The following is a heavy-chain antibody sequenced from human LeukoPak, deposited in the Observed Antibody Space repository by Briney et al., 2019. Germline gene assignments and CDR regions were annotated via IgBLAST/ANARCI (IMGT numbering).Heavy chain of an antibody. CDR2: INPNSGGT. CDR3: ARGYCSGGSCYSVENWFDP. J-gene: IGHJ5*02. CDR1: GYTFTGYY. V-gene: IGHV1-2*06. D-gene: IGHD2-15*01. Sequence: ASVKVSCKASGYTFTGYYMHWVRQAPGQGLEWMGRINPNSGGTNYAQKFQGRVTMTRDTSISTAYMGLSRLRSDDTAVYYCARGYCSGGSCYSVENWFDPWGQGTLVTVSS.